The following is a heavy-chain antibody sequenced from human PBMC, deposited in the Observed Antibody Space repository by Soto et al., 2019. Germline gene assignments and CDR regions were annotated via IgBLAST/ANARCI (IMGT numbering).Heavy chain of an antibody. J-gene: IGHJ5*02. D-gene: IGHD2-2*01. CDR1: GFTFDDYA. Sequence: LRLSCAASGFTFDDYAMHWVRQAPGKGLEWVSGISGSSGSIGYADSVKGRFTISRDNAKNSLYLQMNSLRAEDTAVYYRVRDSARIVVVPRVDGDNWLDPWGQGTLVTVSS. CDR2: ISGSSGSI. V-gene: IGHV3-9*01. CDR3: VRDSARIVVVPRVDGDNWLDP.